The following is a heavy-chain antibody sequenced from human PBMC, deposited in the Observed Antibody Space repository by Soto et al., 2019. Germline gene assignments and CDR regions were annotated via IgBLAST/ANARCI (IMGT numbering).Heavy chain of an antibody. J-gene: IGHJ4*02. CDR3: ARENFGIQVYDS. CDR2: IHNSGNT. CDR1: GDSINNYY. Sequence: SETLSLTCTVSGDSINNYYWSWIRQPPGKGLEWIGYIHNSGNTDYNPSLKSRVSMSIDTSKKHFSLRLTSVSAADTAVYYCARENFGIQVYDSWGQGTLVTVSS. V-gene: IGHV4-59*01. D-gene: IGHD3-3*01.